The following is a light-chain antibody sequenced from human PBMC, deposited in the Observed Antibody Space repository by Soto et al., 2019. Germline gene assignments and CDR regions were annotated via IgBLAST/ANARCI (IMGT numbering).Light chain of an antibody. V-gene: IGLV2-14*01. Sequence: QSALTQPASVAGSPGQSITISCTGTSSDVGGYKYVSWYQQHPGKAPKLMIYDVSYRPSGVSNRFSGSKSGNTASLTISGLQDEDEADYYCSSYTSRSRVFGTGTKLTVL. CDR2: DVS. J-gene: IGLJ1*01. CDR3: SSYTSRSRV. CDR1: SSDVGGYKY.